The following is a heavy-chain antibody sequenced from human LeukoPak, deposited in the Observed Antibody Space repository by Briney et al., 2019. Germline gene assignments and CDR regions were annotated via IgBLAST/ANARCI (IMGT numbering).Heavy chain of an antibody. V-gene: IGHV3-30*18. D-gene: IGHD6-19*01. CDR3: AKDFGDYSGWILDQ. J-gene: IGHJ4*02. CDR1: GFSFNTFV. CDR2: TAHDESQK. Sequence: GGSLRLSCAASGFSFNTFVMHWARQAPGKGREWVAVTAHDESQKYYADSVNGRFTIFRDNSKNTLFLQMNSLRPDDTAIYYCAKDFGDYSGWILDQWGQGTLVTVST.